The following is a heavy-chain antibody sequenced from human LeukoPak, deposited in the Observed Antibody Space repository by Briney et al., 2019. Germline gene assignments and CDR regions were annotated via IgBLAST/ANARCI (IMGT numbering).Heavy chain of an antibody. D-gene: IGHD3-10*01. CDR2: ISYDGSNK. CDR3: ARDRVNMVRGVFDY. Sequence: GGSLRLSCAASGFTFSSYAMHWVRQAPGKGLEWVAVISYDGSNKYYADSVKGRFTISRDNSKNTLYLQMNSLRAEDTAVYYCARDRVNMVRGVFDYWGQGTLVTVSS. CDR1: GFTFSSYA. V-gene: IGHV3-30-3*01. J-gene: IGHJ4*02.